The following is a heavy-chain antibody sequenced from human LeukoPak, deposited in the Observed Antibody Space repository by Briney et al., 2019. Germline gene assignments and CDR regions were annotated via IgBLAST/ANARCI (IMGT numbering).Heavy chain of an antibody. J-gene: IGHJ5*02. CDR1: GFTFSSYG. Sequence: GGSLRLSCAASGFTFSSYGMHWVRQAPGKGLEWVAFIRYDGSNKYYADSVKGRFTISRDNSKNTLYLQMNSLRAEDTAVYYCAKDLEYCSSTSCYPNWFDPWGQGTLVTVPS. D-gene: IGHD2-2*01. V-gene: IGHV3-30*02. CDR3: AKDLEYCSSTSCYPNWFDP. CDR2: IRYDGSNK.